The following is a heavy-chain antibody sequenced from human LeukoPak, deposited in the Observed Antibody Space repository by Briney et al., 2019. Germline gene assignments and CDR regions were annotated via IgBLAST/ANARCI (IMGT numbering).Heavy chain of an antibody. CDR1: GFTFGIYG. CDR2: VRYDGTNK. D-gene: IGHD3-22*01. J-gene: IGHJ4*02. V-gene: IGHV3-30*02. Sequence: GGSLRLSCAASGFTFGIYGMHWVRQGPGKGLEWVAFVRYDGTNKYYADSVKGRFTISRDNSKNTLYLQMNRLRTEDTAVYYCAKNQYYYDTSGYNDYWGQGTLVTVSS. CDR3: AKNQYYYDTSGYNDY.